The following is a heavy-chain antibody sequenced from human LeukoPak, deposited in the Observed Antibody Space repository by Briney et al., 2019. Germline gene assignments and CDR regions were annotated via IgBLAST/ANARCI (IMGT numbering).Heavy chain of an antibody. D-gene: IGHD3-10*01. CDR2: INHSGST. CDR3: AREESGLLWFGELFRRDY. CDR1: GGSFSGYY. Sequence: SETLSLTCAVYGGSFSGYYWSWIRQPPGKGLEWIGEINHSGSTNYNPSLKSRVTISVDTPKNQFSLKLSSVTAADTAVYYCAREESGLLWFGELFRRDYWGQGTLVTVSS. J-gene: IGHJ4*02. V-gene: IGHV4-34*01.